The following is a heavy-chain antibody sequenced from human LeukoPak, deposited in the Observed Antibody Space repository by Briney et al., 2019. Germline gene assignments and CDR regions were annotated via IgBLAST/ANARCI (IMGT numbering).Heavy chain of an antibody. CDR2: IYYSGTT. J-gene: IGHJ4*02. D-gene: IGHD6-19*01. CDR1: GGSISSSSYY. Sequence: SETLSLTCTVSGGSISSSSYYWGRIRQPPGKGLKWIGSIYYSGTTSYNPSLKSRVTISVDMSKNHFSLRLRSVTAADTAMYYCARGTLYRGWSYYLDFWGQGSQVTVSS. CDR3: ARGTLYRGWSYYLDF. V-gene: IGHV4-39*07.